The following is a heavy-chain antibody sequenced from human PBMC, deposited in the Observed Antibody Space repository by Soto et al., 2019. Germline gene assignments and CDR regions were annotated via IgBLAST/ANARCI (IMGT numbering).Heavy chain of an antibody. Sequence: PSETLSVTCTVYGWSFSGYYWSWIRPPPGKGLEWIGEINHSGSTNYNPSLKSRVTTSVDTSKNQFSLKLSSVTAADTAVYYCARGGGYSYGGGYYYGMDVWGQGTTVTVSS. CDR1: GWSFSGYY. CDR2: INHSGST. CDR3: ARGGGYSYGGGYYYGMDV. D-gene: IGHD5-18*01. V-gene: IGHV4-34*01. J-gene: IGHJ6*02.